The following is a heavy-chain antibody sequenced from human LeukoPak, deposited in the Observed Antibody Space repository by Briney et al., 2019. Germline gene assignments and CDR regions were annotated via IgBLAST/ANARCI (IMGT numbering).Heavy chain of an antibody. V-gene: IGHV3-33*01. J-gene: IGHJ4*02. CDR3: ARDQRRLSNSFDF. Sequence: GGSLRLSCAASGFIIKNYGFHWVRQAPGKGLEWVAVIWYDGSKMYYPDSVKGRFTASRDDSKNTLSLQMNSLRAEDTAVYYCARDQRRLSNSFDFWGQGTLVSVSS. D-gene: IGHD6-25*01. CDR2: IWYDGSKM. CDR1: GFIIKNYG.